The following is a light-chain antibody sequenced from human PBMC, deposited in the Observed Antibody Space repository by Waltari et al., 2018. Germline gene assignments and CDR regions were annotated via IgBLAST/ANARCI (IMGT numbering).Light chain of an antibody. CDR1: SSDLAGYSF. J-gene: IGLJ1*01. CDR2: DLS. Sequence: QSALTQHASVSWSPGQSITISATGASSDLAGYSFSSWYQQPPGKAPKLIIYDLSHRPSGVSNRFSGSKSGNTPSLTISGLQPEDEADYYCSSYTSIIPPFLFGTGTKVTVL. CDR3: SSYTSIIPPFL. V-gene: IGLV2-14*01.